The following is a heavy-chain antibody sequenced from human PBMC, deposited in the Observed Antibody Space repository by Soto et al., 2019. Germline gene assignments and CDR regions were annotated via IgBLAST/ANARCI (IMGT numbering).Heavy chain of an antibody. V-gene: IGHV1-69*02. CDR2: IIPILGIA. Sequence: QVQLVQSGAEVKKPGSSVKVSCKASGGTFSSYTISWVRQAPGQGLGWMGRIIPILGIANYAQKFQGRVTITADKSTSTAYMELSSLRSEDTAVYYCARGRYSSSWYGNYWGQGTLVTVSS. CDR1: GGTFSSYT. CDR3: ARGRYSSSWYGNY. D-gene: IGHD6-13*01. J-gene: IGHJ4*02.